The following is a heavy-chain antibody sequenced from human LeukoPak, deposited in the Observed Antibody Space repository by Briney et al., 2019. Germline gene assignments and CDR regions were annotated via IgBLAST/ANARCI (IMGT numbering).Heavy chain of an antibody. Sequence: GGSLRLSCAASGFSFTSYAMSWVRQAQGKGLEWVSAVSRSGGATYYADSVKGRFTISRDNSKSTVYLEMNSLRAEDTAVYFCAKGRCGDSSCWYFDAWAKGTRVTVSS. CDR2: VSRSGGAT. CDR1: GFSFTSYA. J-gene: IGHJ4*02. CDR3: AKGRCGDSSCWYFDA. D-gene: IGHD6-13*01. V-gene: IGHV3-23*01.